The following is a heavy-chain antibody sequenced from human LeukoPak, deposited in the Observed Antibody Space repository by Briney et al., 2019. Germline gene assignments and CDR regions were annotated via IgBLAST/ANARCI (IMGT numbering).Heavy chain of an antibody. J-gene: IGHJ4*02. V-gene: IGHV1-46*01. CDR3: ARADFDWLLHIDY. CDR2: INPSGGST. Sequence: ASVKVSCKASGYAFTSYYMHWVRQAPGQGLEWMGIINPSGGSTSYAQKFQGRVTMTRDMSTSTVYMELSSLRSEDTAVYYCARADFDWLLHIDYWGQGTLVTVSS. D-gene: IGHD3-9*01. CDR1: GYAFTSYY.